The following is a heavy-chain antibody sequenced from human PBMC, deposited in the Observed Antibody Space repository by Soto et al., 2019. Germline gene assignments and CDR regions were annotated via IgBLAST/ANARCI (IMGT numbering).Heavy chain of an antibody. D-gene: IGHD6-13*01. CDR2: INPNTGVT. V-gene: IGHV1-2*02. Sequence: QVHLVQSGAEVQKPGASVKVSCKASGYTFTGYYLHWVRQAPGQGLEWMGWINPNTGVTSFAQNFQGRVTMTRDTSIRTAYMELSWLRSDDTAIYYCAIKLIAASGTFDYWGQGTLVTVSS. CDR3: AIKLIAASGTFDY. CDR1: GYTFTGYY. J-gene: IGHJ4*02.